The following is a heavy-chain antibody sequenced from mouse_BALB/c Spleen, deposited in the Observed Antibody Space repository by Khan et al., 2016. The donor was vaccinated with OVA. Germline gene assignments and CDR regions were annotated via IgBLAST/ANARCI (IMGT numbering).Heavy chain of an antibody. Sequence: VQLKQSGPELVKPGASVKISCKASGYSFTGYFMNWVMQSHGKSLEWIGRINPHIGETFYNQKFKGKATFTVDESSSTAHLELRSLASEDSAVYYCTRIYRRDFDYWGQGTTLTVSS. D-gene: IGHD2-1*01. CDR2: INPHIGET. CDR3: TRIYRRDFDY. CDR1: GYSFTGYF. V-gene: IGHV1-20*02. J-gene: IGHJ2*01.